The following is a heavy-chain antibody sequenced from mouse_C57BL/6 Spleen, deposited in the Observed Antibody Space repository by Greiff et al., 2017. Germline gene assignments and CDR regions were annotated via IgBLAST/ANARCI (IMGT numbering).Heavy chain of an antibody. CDR2: ISSGGSYT. CDR3: ARHPIYDGYYWYFDV. Sequence: EVKLMESGGDLVKPGGSLKLSCAASGFTFSSYGMSWVRQTPDKRLAWVATISSGGSYTYYPASVKGRFTISRDNAKNTLYLPMSSLKSEDTAMYYCARHPIYDGYYWYFDVWGTGTTVTVAS. V-gene: IGHV5-6*01. D-gene: IGHD2-3*01. CDR1: GFTFSSYG. J-gene: IGHJ1*03.